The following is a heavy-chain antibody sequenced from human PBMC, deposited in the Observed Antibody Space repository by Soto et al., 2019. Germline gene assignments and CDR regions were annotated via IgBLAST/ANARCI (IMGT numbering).Heavy chain of an antibody. CDR2: INHSGST. Sequence: PSETLSLTCAVYGGSFSGYYWSWIRQPPGKGLGWIGEINHSGSTNYNPSLKSRVTISVDTSKNQFSLKLSSVTAADTAVYYCARGRKLELLFDAGYGMDVWGQGTTVTVSS. J-gene: IGHJ6*02. V-gene: IGHV4-34*01. D-gene: IGHD1-7*01. CDR3: ARGRKLELLFDAGYGMDV. CDR1: GGSFSGYY.